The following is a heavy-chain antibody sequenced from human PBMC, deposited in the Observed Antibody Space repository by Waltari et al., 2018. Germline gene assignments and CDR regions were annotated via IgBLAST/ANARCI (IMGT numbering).Heavy chain of an antibody. J-gene: IGHJ6*03. D-gene: IGHD3-10*02. CDR2: IIPILGIA. V-gene: IGHV1-69*10. Sequence: QVQLVQSGAEVKKPGSSVKVSCKASGGTFSSYAISWVRQAPGHGLEWMGGIIPILGIANYAQKFQGRVTITADKSTSTAYMELSSLRSEDTAVYYCARDMFARDSPGGYYYYYMDVWGKGTTVTVSS. CDR3: ARDMFARDSPGGYYYYYMDV. CDR1: GGTFSSYA.